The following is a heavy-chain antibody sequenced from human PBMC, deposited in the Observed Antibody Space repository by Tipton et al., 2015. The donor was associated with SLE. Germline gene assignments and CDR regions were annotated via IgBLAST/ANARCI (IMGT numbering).Heavy chain of an antibody. Sequence: TLSLTCTVSGGSISSYYWSWIRQPPGKGLEWIGYIYYSGSTNYNPSLKSRVTISVDTSKNQFSLKLSSVTAADTAVYYCARDPHYGGNSVFDPRGQGTLVTVSS. V-gene: IGHV4-59*01. CDR3: ARDPHYGGNSVFDP. J-gene: IGHJ5*02. CDR2: IYYSGST. D-gene: IGHD4-23*01. CDR1: GGSISSYY.